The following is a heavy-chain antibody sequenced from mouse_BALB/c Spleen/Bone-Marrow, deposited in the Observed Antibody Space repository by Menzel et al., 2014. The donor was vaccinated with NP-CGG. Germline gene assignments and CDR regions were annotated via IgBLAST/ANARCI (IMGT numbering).Heavy chain of an antibody. CDR1: GYAFTSYN. J-gene: IGHJ2*01. CDR3: ARSSDVGYYDY. CDR2: IDPYNGGT. V-gene: IGHV1S135*01. Sequence: EVKLMESGPELVKPGASVKVSCKASGYAFTSYNMFWVKQSHGKSLEWIGYIDPYNGGTSYNQKFKGKATLTVDKSSSTAYMHLNSQTSEDSAVYYCARSSDVGYYDYGVQGTTLTGSS.